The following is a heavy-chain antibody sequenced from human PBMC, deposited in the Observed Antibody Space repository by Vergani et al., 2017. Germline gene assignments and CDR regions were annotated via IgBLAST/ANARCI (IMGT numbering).Heavy chain of an antibody. Sequence: QVQLVESGGGLVKPGGSLRLSCTASGFFFSDYYMSWLRQAPGKGLEWISYIASSDTTVYYADSVKGRFTNSRDNAKNSLYLEMNSLRAEDTAVYYCARDYLDFSGSGRPYYFDHWGQGTQVTGSS. J-gene: IGHJ4*02. V-gene: IGHV3-11*04. CDR3: ARDYLDFSGSGRPYYFDH. CDR1: GFFFSDYY. CDR2: IASSDTTV. D-gene: IGHD3-10*01.